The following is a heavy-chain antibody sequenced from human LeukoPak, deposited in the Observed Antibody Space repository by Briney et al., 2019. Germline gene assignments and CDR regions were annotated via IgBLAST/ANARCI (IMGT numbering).Heavy chain of an antibody. J-gene: IGHJ4*02. V-gene: IGHV3-23*01. CDR3: VRLVGGDIDY. CDR2: IDVGGYTT. D-gene: IGHD5-12*01. CDR1: GFAFSSYA. Sequence: LGGSLRLSCAATGFAFSSYAMSWGRQAPGRGLGGGSAIDVGGYTTYYADSVKGRFTMSRDNSKNTLFLLMSSLRAEDTAVYFCVRLVGGDIDYWGQGTLVTVSS.